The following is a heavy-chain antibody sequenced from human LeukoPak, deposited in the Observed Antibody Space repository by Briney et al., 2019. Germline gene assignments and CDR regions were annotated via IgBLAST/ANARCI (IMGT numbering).Heavy chain of an antibody. Sequence: SETLSLTCTVSGGSISSYYWSWIRQPPGKGLEWIGEINHSGSTNYNPSLKSRVTISVDTSKNQFSLKLSSVTAADTAVYYCASPYYYGSGGYPAFGIWGQGTMVTVSS. CDR1: GGSISSYY. J-gene: IGHJ3*02. CDR2: INHSGST. CDR3: ASPYYYGSGGYPAFGI. D-gene: IGHD3-10*01. V-gene: IGHV4-34*01.